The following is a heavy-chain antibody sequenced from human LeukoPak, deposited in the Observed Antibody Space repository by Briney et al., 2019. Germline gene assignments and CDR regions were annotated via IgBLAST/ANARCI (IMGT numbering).Heavy chain of an antibody. V-gene: IGHV4-34*01. D-gene: IGHD3-10*01. CDR3: ARRVRGVIPCDY. CDR1: GGSFSGYY. CDR2: INHSGST. J-gene: IGHJ4*02. Sequence: PSETLSLTCAVYGGSFSGYYWSWIRQPPGKGLEWIGEINHSGSTNYNPSLKSRVTISVDTSKNQFSLKLSSVTAADTAAYYCARRVRGVIPCDYWGQGTLVTVSS.